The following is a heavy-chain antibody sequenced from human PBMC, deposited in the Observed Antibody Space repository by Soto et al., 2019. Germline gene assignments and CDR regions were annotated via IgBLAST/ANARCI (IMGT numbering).Heavy chain of an antibody. J-gene: IGHJ5*02. CDR2: IYYSGST. V-gene: IGHV4-30-4*01. CDR3: AKAVVTADSYNWFDP. CDR1: GVSISSGDYY. D-gene: IGHD2-21*02. Sequence: SVTLSLTCTVSGVSISSGDYYWRWIRQPPGKGLEWIGYIYYSGSTYYNPSLKSRVTISVDTSKNQFSLKLSSVTAADTAVYYCAKAVVTADSYNWFDPWGQGTLVTVSS.